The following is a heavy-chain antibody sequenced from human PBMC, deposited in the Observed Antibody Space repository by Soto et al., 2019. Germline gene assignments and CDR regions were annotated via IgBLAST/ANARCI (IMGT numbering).Heavy chain of an antibody. CDR3: AGNIAAAGNDAFDI. J-gene: IGHJ3*02. Sequence: QVQLVQSGAEVKKPGASVKVSCKASGYTFTSYDINWVRQATGQGLEWMGWMNPNSGNTGYAQKFQGRVTMTRNTSISTGYMELSSLRSEDTAVYYCAGNIAAAGNDAFDIWGQGTMVTVSS. V-gene: IGHV1-8*01. D-gene: IGHD6-13*01. CDR2: MNPNSGNT. CDR1: GYTFTSYD.